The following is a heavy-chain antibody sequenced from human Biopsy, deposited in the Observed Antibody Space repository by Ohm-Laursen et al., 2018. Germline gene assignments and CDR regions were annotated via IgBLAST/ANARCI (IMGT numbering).Heavy chain of an antibody. CDR3: APQTPRDPDILTGAYHYDMAV. D-gene: IGHD3-9*01. CDR2: IITFFRTV. J-gene: IGHJ6*02. CDR1: GGTFSNSA. V-gene: IGHV1-69*13. Sequence: SVKVSCKVSGGTFSNSAISWVRQAPGQGLEWMGGIITFFRTVNYAQNFQGRLTVTADEFTDTAYMELRSLRSEDTAVYYCAPQTPRDPDILTGAYHYDMAVWGQGTTVTVSS.